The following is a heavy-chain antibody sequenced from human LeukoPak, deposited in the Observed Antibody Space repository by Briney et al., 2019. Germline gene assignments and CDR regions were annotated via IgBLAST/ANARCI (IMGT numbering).Heavy chain of an antibody. Sequence: PGGSLRLSCAASGFTFDDYGMSWVRQAPGKGLEWVSGINWNGGSTGYADSVKGRFTISRDNARNSLYLQMNSLRAEDTAVYYCARASRGDSTYYGMDVWGQGTTVTVSS. D-gene: IGHD4-17*01. V-gene: IGHV3-20*04. CDR1: GFTFDDYG. J-gene: IGHJ6*02. CDR2: INWNGGST. CDR3: ARASRGDSTYYGMDV.